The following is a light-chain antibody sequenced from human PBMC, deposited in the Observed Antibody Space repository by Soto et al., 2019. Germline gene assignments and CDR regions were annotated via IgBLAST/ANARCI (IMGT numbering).Light chain of an antibody. J-gene: IGKJ2*01. CDR3: HQYNSY. CDR2: DAS. V-gene: IGKV1-5*01. Sequence: DIQMTQSPSTLSASVGDRVTITCRASQSIRGWLAWYQLKPGKAPKLLIYDASSLESGVPSRFSGSGSGTEFTLTISSLQPDDFATYYCHQYNSYFGQGTKLEIK. CDR1: QSIRGW.